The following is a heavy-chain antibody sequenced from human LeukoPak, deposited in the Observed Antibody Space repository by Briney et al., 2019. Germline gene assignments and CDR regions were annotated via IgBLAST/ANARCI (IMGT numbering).Heavy chain of an antibody. V-gene: IGHV3-66*01. Sequence: GGSLRLSCAASGFTVSSSYMSWVRQAPGKGLEWVSVIYSGGSTYYADSVKGRFTISRDNSKNTLYLQMNSLRAEDTAVYYCARDASGSYYFDYWGQGTLVTVSS. CDR2: IYSGGST. J-gene: IGHJ4*02. CDR3: ARDASGSYYFDY. D-gene: IGHD1-26*01. CDR1: GFTVSSSY.